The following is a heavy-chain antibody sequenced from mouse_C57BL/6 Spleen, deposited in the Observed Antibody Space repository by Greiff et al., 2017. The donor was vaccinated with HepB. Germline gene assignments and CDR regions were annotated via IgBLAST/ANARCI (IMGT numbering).Heavy chain of an antibody. CDR3: AGGRLRGFAY. J-gene: IGHJ3*01. Sequence: QVQLQQPGAELVKPGASVKMSCKASGYTFTSYWITWVKQRPGQGLEWIGDIYPGSGSTNYNEKFKSKATLTVYTSSSTAYMQLSSLTSEDSAVYYCAGGRLRGFAYWGQGTLVTVSA. CDR2: IYPGSGST. CDR1: GYTFTSYW. D-gene: IGHD2-4*01. V-gene: IGHV1-55*01.